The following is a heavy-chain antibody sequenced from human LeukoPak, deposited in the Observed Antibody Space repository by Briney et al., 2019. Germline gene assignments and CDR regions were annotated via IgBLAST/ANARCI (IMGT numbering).Heavy chain of an antibody. D-gene: IGHD2-2*02. V-gene: IGHV3-33*01. CDR1: GFTFSSYG. CDR3: ARGYCSSTSCYSPSDY. J-gene: IGHJ4*02. Sequence: GGSLRLSCAASGFTFSSYGMHWVRQAPGMGLEWVAVIWYDGSNKYYADSVKGRFTISRDNSKNTLYLQMNSLRAEDTAVYYCARGYCSSTSCYSPSDYWGQGTLVTVSS. CDR2: IWYDGSNK.